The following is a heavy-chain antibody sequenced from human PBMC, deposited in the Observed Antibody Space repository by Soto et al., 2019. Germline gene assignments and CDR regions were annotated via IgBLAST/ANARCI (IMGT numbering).Heavy chain of an antibody. V-gene: IGHV3-21*01. CDR2: INGRGDYK. J-gene: IGHJ4*02. Sequence: GSXRLSCVASGFTLTTYTMNWVRQAPGMCLEWVASINGRGDYKYYTDSVEGRFTISRDNAENSLYLHMNSLGAEDTAVYYCAREDGVVGATSAFDYWGQGTLVTVSS. CDR3: AREDGVVGATSAFDY. CDR1: GFTLTTYT. D-gene: IGHD1-26*01.